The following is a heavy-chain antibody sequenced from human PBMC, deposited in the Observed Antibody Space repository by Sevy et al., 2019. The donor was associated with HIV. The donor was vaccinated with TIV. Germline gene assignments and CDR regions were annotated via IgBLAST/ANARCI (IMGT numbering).Heavy chain of an antibody. D-gene: IGHD3-3*01. CDR1: GFSFSKYW. CDR2: IKLDGSDK. CDR3: ARAHLRFYERLSYDY. Sequence: GGSLRLSCAASGFSFSKYWMSWVRQAPGKGLEWVANIKLDGSDKHYVDSVKGRFTISRDNAKNSLYLQMNSLRAEDTAVYYCARAHLRFYERLSYDYWGQGTLVTVSS. V-gene: IGHV3-7*01. J-gene: IGHJ4*02.